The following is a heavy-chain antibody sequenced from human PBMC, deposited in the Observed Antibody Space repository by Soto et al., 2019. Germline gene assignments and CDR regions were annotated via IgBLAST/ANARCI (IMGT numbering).Heavy chain of an antibody. CDR2: ISGFTGNT. CDR1: GYTFSRYG. V-gene: IGHV1-18*01. Sequence: QVQLVQSGAEVKKPGASVRVSCKASGYTFSRYGISWVRQAPGQGLEWMGWISGFTGNTKESEKLQGRVTLTTDTAATTAHMELRGLRSDDTAVYYCARASAYSTPWSFDNWGQGTLGTVSS. D-gene: IGHD6-13*01. CDR3: ARASAYSTPWSFDN. J-gene: IGHJ4*02.